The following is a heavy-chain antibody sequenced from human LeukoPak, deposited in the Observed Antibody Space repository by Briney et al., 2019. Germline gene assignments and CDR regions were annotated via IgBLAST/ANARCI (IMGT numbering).Heavy chain of an antibody. Sequence: SETLSLTCTVSGGSISRSSYYWGWIRQPPGKGLEWIGSMYYSGSNYYNPSLKSRVTISVDTSKNQFSLKLSSVTAADTAVYYCARATLSGSCFDYWGQGTLVTVSS. CDR1: GGSISRSSYY. CDR2: MYYSGSN. D-gene: IGHD1-26*01. J-gene: IGHJ4*02. V-gene: IGHV4-39*07. CDR3: ARATLSGSCFDY.